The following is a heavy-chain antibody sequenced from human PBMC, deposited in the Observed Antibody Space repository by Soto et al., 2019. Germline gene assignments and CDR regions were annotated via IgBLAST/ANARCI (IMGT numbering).Heavy chain of an antibody. CDR1: GFTFSSYS. J-gene: IGHJ4*02. V-gene: IGHV3-48*01. Sequence: GGSLRLSCAASGFTFSSYSMNWVRQAPGKGLEWVSYISSSSSTIYYADSVKGRFTISRDNAKNSLYLQMNGLRAEDTAVYYCAKSGVGNYDFWSGYYTDYWGQGTLVTVSS. D-gene: IGHD3-3*01. CDR3: AKSGVGNYDFWSGYYTDY. CDR2: ISSSSSTI.